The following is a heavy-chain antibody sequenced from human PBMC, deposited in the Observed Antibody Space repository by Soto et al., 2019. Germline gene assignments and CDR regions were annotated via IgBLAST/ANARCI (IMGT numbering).Heavy chain of an antibody. CDR2: INHSGST. D-gene: IGHD3-10*01. CDR1: GGSFSGYY. J-gene: IGHJ6*02. V-gene: IGHV4-34*01. Sequence: PSETLSLTCAVYGGSFSGYYWSWIRQPPGKGLEWIGEINHSGSTNYNPSLKSRVTISVDTSKNQFSLKLSSVTAADTAVYYCARDQVRRHYYYGMDVWGQGTTVTVSS. CDR3: ARDQVRRHYYYGMDV.